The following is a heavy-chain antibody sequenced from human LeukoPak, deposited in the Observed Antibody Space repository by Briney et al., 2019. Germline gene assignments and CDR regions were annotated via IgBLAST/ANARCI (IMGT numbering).Heavy chain of an antibody. CDR2: INHSGST. Sequence: SETLSFTCAVYGGSFSGYYWSWIRQPPGKGLEWIGEINHSGSTNYNPSLKSRVTISVDTSKNQFSLKLSSVTAADTAVYYCARRRIAAAVDYWGQGTLVTVSS. V-gene: IGHV4-34*01. CDR1: GGSFSGYY. D-gene: IGHD6-13*01. CDR3: ARRRIAAAVDY. J-gene: IGHJ4*02.